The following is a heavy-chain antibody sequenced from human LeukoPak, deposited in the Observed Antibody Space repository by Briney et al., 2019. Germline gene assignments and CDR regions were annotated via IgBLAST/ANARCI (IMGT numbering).Heavy chain of an antibody. J-gene: IGHJ3*02. V-gene: IGHV1-8*02. D-gene: IGHD3-16*02. CDR1: GGTFSSYA. CDR3: ARRWVIDAFDI. CDR2: MNPNSGNT. Sequence: GASVKVSCKASGGTFSSYAISWVRQAPGQGLEWMGWMNPNSGNTGYAQKFQGRVTMTRNTSISTAYMELSSLRSEDTAVYYCARRWVIDAFDIWGQGTMVTVSS.